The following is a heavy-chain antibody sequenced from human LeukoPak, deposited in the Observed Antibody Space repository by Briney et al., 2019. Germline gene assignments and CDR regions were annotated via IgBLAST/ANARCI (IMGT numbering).Heavy chain of an antibody. J-gene: IGHJ5*02. D-gene: IGHD2-2*01. CDR2: ISSNGGST. CDR1: GFTFSSYA. V-gene: IGHV3-64D*06. Sequence: PGGSLRLSCSASGFTFSSYAMHWVRQAPGKGLEYVSAISSNGGSTYYADSVKGRFTISRDNSKNTLYLQMSSLRAEDTAVCYCVKGRYCSSTSCYVENWFDPWSQGTLVTVSS. CDR3: VKGRYCSSTSCYVENWFDP.